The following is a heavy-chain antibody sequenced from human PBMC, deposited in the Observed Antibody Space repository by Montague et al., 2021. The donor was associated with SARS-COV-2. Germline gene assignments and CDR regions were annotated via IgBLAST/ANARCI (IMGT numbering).Heavy chain of an antibody. CDR1: VFIFSSYE. J-gene: IGHJ4*02. D-gene: IGHD3-22*01. Sequence: SLRLSCAASVFIFSSYEMNLVRQAPGKGLEWVSYISNSGDTKYYSYSFNVRFTISRDNAKNSLYLQMSSLRAEDTAVYYCARAGEDYYYDSSGFLYWGQGILVTVSS. V-gene: IGHV3-48*03. CDR3: ARAGEDYYYDSSGFLY. CDR2: ISNSGDTK.